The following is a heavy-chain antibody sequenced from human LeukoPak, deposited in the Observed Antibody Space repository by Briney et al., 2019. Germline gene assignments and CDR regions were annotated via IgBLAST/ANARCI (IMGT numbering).Heavy chain of an antibody. Sequence: PSETLSLTCTVSGGSISSSSYYWGWIRQPPGKGLEWIGSIYYTGNTYFNPSVKSRVTISVDTSKNQFSLRLSSVTAADTAVYYCARLRVAGTLVDYGGQGALVTVSS. CDR2: IYYTGNT. V-gene: IGHV4-39*01. J-gene: IGHJ4*02. D-gene: IGHD6-19*01. CDR3: ARLRVAGTLVDY. CDR1: GGSISSSSYY.